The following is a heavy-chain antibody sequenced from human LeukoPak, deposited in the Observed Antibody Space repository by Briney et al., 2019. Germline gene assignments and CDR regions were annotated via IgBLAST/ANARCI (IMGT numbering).Heavy chain of an antibody. Sequence: GGSLRLSCAASGFTFSSYGMHWVRQAPGKGLEWVAVLSYDGSNKYYADSVKGRFTISRDNSKNTLYLQMNSLRAEDTAVYYCAKDHGSSWYLVVVYYYGMDVWGQGTTVTVSS. CDR3: AKDHGSSWYLVVVYYYGMDV. CDR1: GFTFSSYG. CDR2: LSYDGSNK. J-gene: IGHJ6*02. D-gene: IGHD6-13*01. V-gene: IGHV3-30*18.